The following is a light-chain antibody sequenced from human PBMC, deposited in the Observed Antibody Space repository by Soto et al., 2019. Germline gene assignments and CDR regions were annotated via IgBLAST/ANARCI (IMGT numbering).Light chain of an antibody. CDR3: QQYDSYST. Sequence: DIQLNQSPSNLSASVGDRVTITCRASQSISSWLAWYQKKPGKDPNVLIYKASTLESGVPSRFSGSGFGTEFTLTINSLQPADSPADYCQQYDSYSTFGQGTKVDI. J-gene: IGKJ1*01. V-gene: IGKV1-5*03. CDR2: KAS. CDR1: QSISSW.